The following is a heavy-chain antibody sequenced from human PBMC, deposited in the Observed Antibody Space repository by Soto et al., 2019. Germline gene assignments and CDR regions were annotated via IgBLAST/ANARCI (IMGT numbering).Heavy chain of an antibody. D-gene: IGHD5-12*01. CDR1: GFSFSSYA. J-gene: IGHJ3*02. Sequence: GVSLRLSFAASGFSFSSYAMSWFRQAPGKGLEWVSAISGSGGSTYYADSVKGRFTISRDNSKNTLYLQMNSLRAEETAVYYCATYTGDANYAFDIWGQGTMVTVSS. CDR2: ISGSGGST. CDR3: ATYTGDANYAFDI. V-gene: IGHV3-23*01.